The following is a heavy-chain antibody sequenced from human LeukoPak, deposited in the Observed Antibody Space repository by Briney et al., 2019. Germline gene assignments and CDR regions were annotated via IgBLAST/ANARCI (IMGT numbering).Heavy chain of an antibody. CDR3: TRGGGSPRN. CDR2: IYFTGTT. Sequence: SGTPSLTSTVSGGSTYNDYWSWIRHPPGIGLEWGGYIYFTGTTNYNPSLKSRVTISLDKSKNQFSLKLSSVTATDRAIYYCTRGGGSPRNWGQGTLVTVSS. J-gene: IGHJ4*02. CDR1: GGSTYNDY. V-gene: IGHV4-59*01. D-gene: IGHD3-10*01.